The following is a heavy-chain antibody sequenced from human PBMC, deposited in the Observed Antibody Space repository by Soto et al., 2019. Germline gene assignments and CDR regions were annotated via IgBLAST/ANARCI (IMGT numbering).Heavy chain of an antibody. CDR2: ISGSGGST. Sequence: GALRLSCAASGFTFISYAIIWVRQTPGKGLEWVSAISGSGGSTNYAESVKVRFPLSRHNSTNRLYLQTNSLTAENIAIYYCPPRSIDVWGQGTLVTVSS. CDR3: PPRSIDV. CDR1: GFTFISYA. V-gene: IGHV3-23*01. D-gene: IGHD2-15*01. J-gene: IGHJ4*01.